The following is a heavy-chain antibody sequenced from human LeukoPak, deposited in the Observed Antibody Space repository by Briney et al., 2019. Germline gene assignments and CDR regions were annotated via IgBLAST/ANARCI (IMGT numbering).Heavy chain of an antibody. CDR2: ITQDGSEK. CDR1: GFPFTTYF. J-gene: IGHJ4*02. CDR3: ARALRYFDY. D-gene: IGHD4/OR15-4a*01. V-gene: IGHV3-7*01. Sequence: GGSLRLSCASSGFPFTTYFTSGVRPVPPKGLEWVANITQDGSEKYYVDSAKGRFTISRDNAKNSLYLQMNSLRAEDTAVYYCARALRYFDYWGQGTLVTVSS.